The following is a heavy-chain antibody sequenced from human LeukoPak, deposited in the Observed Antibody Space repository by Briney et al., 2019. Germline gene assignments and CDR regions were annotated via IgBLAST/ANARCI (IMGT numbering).Heavy chain of an antibody. J-gene: IGHJ4*02. Sequence: GESLKISCKGSGYSFTSYWIGWVRQMPGKGLEWMGIIYPGDSDTRHSPSFQGQVTISADKSISTAYLQWSSLKASDTAIYYCARTNMPAREGTYFDYWGQGTLVTVSS. CDR3: ARTNMPAREGTYFDY. CDR2: IYPGDSDT. D-gene: IGHD6-6*01. CDR1: GYSFTSYW. V-gene: IGHV5-51*01.